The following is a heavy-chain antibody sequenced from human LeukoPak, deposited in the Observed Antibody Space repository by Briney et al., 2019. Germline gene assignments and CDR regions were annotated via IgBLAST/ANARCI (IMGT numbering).Heavy chain of an antibody. V-gene: IGHV4-28*02. J-gene: IGHJ4*02. D-gene: IGHD3-10*01. CDR1: GYSITSSSW. Sequence: PSQTLSLTCAVSGYSITSSSWWGWIRQPPGKGLEWIGYIYHSGTTYYNPSLQSRVTMSVDTSKNQFSLKLSSVTAVDTAVYYCARKENVYYYFDYWGQGTLVTVSS. CDR3: ARKENVYYYFDY. CDR2: IYHSGTT.